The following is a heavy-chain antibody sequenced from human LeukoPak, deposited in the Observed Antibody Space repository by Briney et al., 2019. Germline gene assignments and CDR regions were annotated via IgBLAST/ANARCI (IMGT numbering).Heavy chain of an antibody. CDR1: GYTFTSYD. J-gene: IGHJ4*02. CDR2: MNRKSGNT. V-gene: IGHV1-8*01. CDR3: ARVNGDIDY. D-gene: IGHD4-17*01. Sequence: GASVKVSCKASGYTFTSYDINWVRQATGQGLEWMGWMNRKSGNTGYTQKFQGRVTMTRDTSISTAYMELSSLRSEDTAMYYCARVNGDIDYWGQGTLVTVSS.